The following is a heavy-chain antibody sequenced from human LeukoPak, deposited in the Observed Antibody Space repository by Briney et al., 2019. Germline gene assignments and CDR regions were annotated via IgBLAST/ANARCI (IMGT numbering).Heavy chain of an antibody. CDR2: IYYSGST. CDR3: ARVYYAILTGSVSFDS. J-gene: IGHJ4*02. CDR1: GGSISNYY. D-gene: IGHD3-9*01. Sequence: SETLSLTCTVSGGSISNYYWSWIRQPPGKGLEWIGYIYYSGSTNYNPSLKSRVTISVDTSKNQFSLKLSSVTAADTAVYYCARVYYAILTGSVSFDSWGQGTLVTVSS. V-gene: IGHV4-59*01.